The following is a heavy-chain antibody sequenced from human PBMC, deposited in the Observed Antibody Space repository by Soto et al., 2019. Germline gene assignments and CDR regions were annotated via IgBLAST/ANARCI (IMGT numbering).Heavy chain of an antibody. V-gene: IGHV3-7*03. Sequence: GSLRLSCAVSGXTFSSYGMSWVRQAPGKEPELVANIKQDGSEKYYVDSVKGRFTISRDNSKNTLYLQMNSLRAEDTDVYYCAKVDYYDSSGHYWGWLDPWGQGNLVTVSS. J-gene: IGHJ5*02. CDR2: IKQDGSEK. CDR3: AKVDYYDSSGHYWGWLDP. CDR1: GXTFSSYG. D-gene: IGHD3-22*01.